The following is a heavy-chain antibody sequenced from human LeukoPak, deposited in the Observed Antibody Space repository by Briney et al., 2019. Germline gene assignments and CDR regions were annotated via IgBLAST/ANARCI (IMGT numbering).Heavy chain of an antibody. J-gene: IGHJ4*02. CDR3: ARFDYGDFVGAADY. Sequence: RPGGSLRLSCAASGLTFSSYWMHWVRQAPGKGLVWVSRINSDGSSTSYADSVKGRFTISRDNAKNTLYLQMNSLRAEDTAVYYCARFDYGDFVGAADYWGQGTLVTVSS. CDR1: GLTFSSYW. V-gene: IGHV3-74*01. CDR2: INSDGSST. D-gene: IGHD4-17*01.